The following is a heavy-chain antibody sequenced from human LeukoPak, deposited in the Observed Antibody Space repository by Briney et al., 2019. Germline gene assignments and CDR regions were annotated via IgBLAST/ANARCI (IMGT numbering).Heavy chain of an antibody. D-gene: IGHD5-18*01. CDR1: GYTFTGYY. Sequence: EASVKVSCEASGYTFTGYYMHWVRQAPGQGLEWMGWINPNSGGTNYAQKFQGWVTMTRDTSISTAYMELSRLRSDDTAVYYCARGAQLWGGEFDYWGQGTLVTVSS. J-gene: IGHJ4*02. CDR2: INPNSGGT. V-gene: IGHV1-2*04. CDR3: ARGAQLWGGEFDY.